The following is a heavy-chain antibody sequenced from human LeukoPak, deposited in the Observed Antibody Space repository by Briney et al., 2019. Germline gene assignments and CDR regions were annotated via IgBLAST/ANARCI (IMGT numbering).Heavy chain of an antibody. Sequence: GGSLRLSCAASGFTFSSYSMNWVRQAPGKGLEWVSSISSSTSYIYYADSVKGRFTISRDNAKNSLYLQMNSLRAEDTAVYYCARGFLEWLWAMGDNDAFDIWGQGTMVTVSS. J-gene: IGHJ3*02. D-gene: IGHD3-3*01. CDR1: GFTFSSYS. CDR2: ISSSTSYI. V-gene: IGHV3-21*01. CDR3: ARGFLEWLWAMGDNDAFDI.